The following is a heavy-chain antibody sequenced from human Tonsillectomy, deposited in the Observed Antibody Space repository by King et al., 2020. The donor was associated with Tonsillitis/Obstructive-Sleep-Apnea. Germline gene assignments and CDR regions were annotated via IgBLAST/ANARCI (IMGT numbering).Heavy chain of an antibody. CDR1: GGSFSGYY. D-gene: IGHD6-13*01. V-gene: IGHV4-34*01. J-gene: IGHJ4*02. CDR2: IDHSGST. Sequence: VQLQQWGAGLLKPSETLSLTCAVYGGSFSGYYWNWFRQPPGKGLEWIGEIDHSGSTNYNPSLKSRVTISVDTSTNQFSPKLSSVTAADTAVYYCAREHSSSLDYWGQGTLVTVSS. CDR3: AREHSSSLDY.